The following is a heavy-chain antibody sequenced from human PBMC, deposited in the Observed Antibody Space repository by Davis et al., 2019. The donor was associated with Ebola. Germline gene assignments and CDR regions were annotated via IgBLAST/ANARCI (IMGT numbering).Heavy chain of an antibody. CDR2: ITHDGSNR. D-gene: IGHD1/OR15-1a*01. Sequence: GESLKISCAASGFFFSDYAMHWVRQSPGKGLEWVAVITHDGSNRQHTDSAKGRFTISRDNSKNTRYLQMNLLRPDDTGVYYCTTLEHVTDYDYWGLGTRVIVSS. V-gene: IGHV3-30-3*01. CDR1: GFFFSDYA. J-gene: IGHJ4*02. CDR3: TTLEHVTDYDY.